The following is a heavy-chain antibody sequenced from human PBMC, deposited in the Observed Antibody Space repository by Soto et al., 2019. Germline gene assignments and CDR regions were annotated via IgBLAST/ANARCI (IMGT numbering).Heavy chain of an antibody. V-gene: IGHV3-30*18. D-gene: IGHD3-10*01. CDR1: GFTFSSYG. J-gene: IGHJ4*02. CDR2: ISYDGSNK. CDR3: AKEKSITMVRGGLSFDY. Sequence: QVQLVESGGGVVQPGRSLRLSCAASGFTFSSYGMHWVRQAPGKGLEWVAVISYDGSNKYYADSVKGRFTISRDNSKNTLYLQMNSLRAEDTAVYYCAKEKSITMVRGGLSFDYWGQGTLVTVSS.